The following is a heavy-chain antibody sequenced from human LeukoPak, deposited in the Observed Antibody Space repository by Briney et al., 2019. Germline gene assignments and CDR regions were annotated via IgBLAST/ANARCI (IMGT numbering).Heavy chain of an antibody. D-gene: IGHD3-3*01. CDR3: AKGANYDFWALDV. V-gene: IGHV3-9*03. J-gene: IGHJ6*04. CDR1: GFTFDDYA. CDR2: ISWNSGSI. Sequence: PGGSLRLSCAASGFTFDDYAMHWVRQAPGKGLEWVSGISWNSGSIGYADSVKGRFTISRDNAKNSLYLQMNSLRAEDMALYYCAKGANYDFWALDVWGKGTTVTVSS.